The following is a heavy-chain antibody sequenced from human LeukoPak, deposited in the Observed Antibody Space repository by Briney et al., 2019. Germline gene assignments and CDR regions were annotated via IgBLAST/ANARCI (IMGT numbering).Heavy chain of an antibody. Sequence: SETLSHTCAVYGGSFSGYYWSWIRQPPGKGLEWIGEINHSGSTNYNPSLKSRVTISVDTSKNQFSLKLSSVTAADTAVSYCASLRGRIAAAGSFDYWGQGTLVTVS. CDR2: INHSGST. CDR3: ASLRGRIAAAGSFDY. J-gene: IGHJ4*02. D-gene: IGHD6-13*01. CDR1: GGSFSGYY. V-gene: IGHV4-34*01.